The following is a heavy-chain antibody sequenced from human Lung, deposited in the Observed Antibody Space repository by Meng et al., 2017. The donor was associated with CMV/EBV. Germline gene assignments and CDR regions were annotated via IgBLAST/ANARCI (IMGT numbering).Heavy chain of an antibody. CDR1: GYSFTTYA. V-gene: IGHV1-3*01. CDR2: INAGNGNT. Sequence: VQLGHRGAEVTKPGASRKVSFKASGYSFTTYAMHWVRQAPGQRLEWMGWINAGNGNTKYSEKFQSRVTITRDTAASTAYMELSSLRSEDTAVYYCARTGCSSSSCYDYWGQGTLVTVSS. D-gene: IGHD2-2*01. J-gene: IGHJ4*02. CDR3: ARTGCSSSSCYDY.